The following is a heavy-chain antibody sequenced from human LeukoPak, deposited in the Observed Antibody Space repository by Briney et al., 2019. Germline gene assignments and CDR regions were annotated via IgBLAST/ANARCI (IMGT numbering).Heavy chain of an antibody. CDR2: IKQDGSEK. CDR3: ASGLGYCSSTSCYNYYYYGMDV. CDR1: GFTFGSYW. V-gene: IGHV3-7*03. Sequence: PGGSLRLSCAASGFTFGSYWMSWVRQAPGKGLGWVANIKQDGSEKYYVDSVRGRFTISRDNAKNSLYLQMNSLRAEDTAVYYCASGLGYCSSTSCYNYYYYGMDVWGKGTTVTVSS. D-gene: IGHD2-2*02. J-gene: IGHJ6*04.